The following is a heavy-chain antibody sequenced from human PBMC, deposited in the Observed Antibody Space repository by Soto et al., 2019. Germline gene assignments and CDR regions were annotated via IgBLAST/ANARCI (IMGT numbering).Heavy chain of an antibody. V-gene: IGHV4-61*01. CDR3: ARDFAYFDS. Sequence: QVQLQESGPGLVKPSETLSLTCTVSGGSFKSGSYAWSWIRQPPGKGLEWIGYGYHTGRTSYNPSLKSRVSISMDTSKNQFSLNLASVTAADTAVYFCARDFAYFDSWGQGTLVTVSS. CDR2: GYHTGRT. CDR1: GGSFKSGSYA. J-gene: IGHJ4*02. D-gene: IGHD3-3*01.